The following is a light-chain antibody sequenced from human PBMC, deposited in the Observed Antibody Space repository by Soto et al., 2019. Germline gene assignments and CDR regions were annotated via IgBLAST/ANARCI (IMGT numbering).Light chain of an antibody. V-gene: IGLV1-40*01. CDR2: DNT. Sequence: QAVVTQPPSVSGAPGQRVTISCTGSSSNIGAGYVVHWYQQLPGTAPKLLIYDNTNRPSGVPDRFSGSKSGTSASLAITGLQAEDEADYYCQSYDSSLSGYVFGTGTKLTVL. J-gene: IGLJ1*01. CDR3: QSYDSSLSGYV. CDR1: SSNIGAGYV.